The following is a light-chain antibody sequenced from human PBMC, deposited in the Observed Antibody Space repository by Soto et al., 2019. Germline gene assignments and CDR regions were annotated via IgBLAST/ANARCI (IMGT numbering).Light chain of an antibody. CDR3: QQYNVWPLT. CDR1: PSVSSN. CDR2: VAS. J-gene: IGKJ4*01. Sequence: EIVMTQSPATLSVSPGERATLSCRASPSVSSNLAWYQQKPDQTPKLLIYVASTRATGIPARFSGSGSGTEVTLTISSLQSEDFAVYYCQQYNVWPLTFGGGTKVEFK. V-gene: IGKV3-15*01.